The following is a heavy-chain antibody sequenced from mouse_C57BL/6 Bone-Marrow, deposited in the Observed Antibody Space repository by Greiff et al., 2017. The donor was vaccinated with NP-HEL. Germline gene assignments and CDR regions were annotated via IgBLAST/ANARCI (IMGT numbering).Heavy chain of an antibody. Sequence: EVKVVESEGGLVQPGSSMKLSCTASGFTFSDYYMAWVRQVPEKGLEWVANINYDGSSTYYLDSLKSRFIISRDNAKNILYMQMSSLKSENTATYYCARETPRVTTNWAYMDYWGQGTTLTVSS. CDR1: GFTFSDYY. V-gene: IGHV5-16*01. CDR2: INYDGSST. D-gene: IGHD2-12*01. CDR3: ARETPRVTTNWAYMDY. J-gene: IGHJ2*01.